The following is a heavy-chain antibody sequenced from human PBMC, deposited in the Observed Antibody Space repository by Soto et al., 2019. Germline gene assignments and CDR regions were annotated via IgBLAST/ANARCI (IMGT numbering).Heavy chain of an antibody. J-gene: IGHJ3*02. CDR3: ARTLHVNAIDI. CDR2: IYYSGST. V-gene: IGHV4-61*08. CDR1: GGSISSGGYY. Sequence: SETLSLTCTVSGGSISSGGYYWSWIRQPPGKGLEWIGYIYYSGSTNYNPSLKSRVTISVDTSKNQFSLKLSSVTAADTAVYYCARTLHVNAIDIRGQGTMVTVSS.